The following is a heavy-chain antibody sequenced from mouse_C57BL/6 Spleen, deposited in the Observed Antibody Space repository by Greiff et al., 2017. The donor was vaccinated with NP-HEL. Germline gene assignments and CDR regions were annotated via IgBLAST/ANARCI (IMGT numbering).Heavy chain of an antibody. J-gene: IGHJ3*01. CDR2: IYPRSGNT. Sequence: VQLQQSGAELARPGASVKLSCKASGYTFTSYGISWVKQRTGQGLEWIGEIYPRSGNTYYNEKFKGKATLTADKSSSTAYMELRSLTSEDSAVYYCARDVSAYWGQGTLVTVSA. V-gene: IGHV1-81*01. CDR1: GYTFTSYG. CDR3: ARDVSAY.